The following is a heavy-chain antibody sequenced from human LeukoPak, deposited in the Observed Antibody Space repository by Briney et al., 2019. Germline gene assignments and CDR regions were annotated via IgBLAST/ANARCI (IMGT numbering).Heavy chain of an antibody. J-gene: IGHJ3*02. CDR3: ARHYYYDSSAPFDI. CDR1: GYRFTTDY. CDR2: IYPGDSDT. D-gene: IGHD3-22*01. V-gene: IGHV5-51*01. Sequence: GESLKISCKASGYRFTTDYIGWVRQMPGKGLEWMGIIYPGDSDTRYSPSFQGQVTISADKSISTAYLQWSSLKASDTAMYYCARHYYYDSSAPFDIWGQGTMVTVSS.